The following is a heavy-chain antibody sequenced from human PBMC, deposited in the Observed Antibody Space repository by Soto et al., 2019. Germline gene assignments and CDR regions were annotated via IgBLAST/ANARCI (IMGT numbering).Heavy chain of an antibody. D-gene: IGHD6-13*01. Sequence: GESLKISCKASGYTFISYWIGWVRQLPGKGLEWLGVIYPGDSDTRYSPSFQGQVTISADMSISTAYLQWSSLKASDTAMYFCARTSAGGKYYYGMDVWGQGTTVTVSS. CDR3: ARTSAGGKYYYGMDV. CDR2: IYPGDSDT. V-gene: IGHV5-51*01. CDR1: GYTFISYW. J-gene: IGHJ6*02.